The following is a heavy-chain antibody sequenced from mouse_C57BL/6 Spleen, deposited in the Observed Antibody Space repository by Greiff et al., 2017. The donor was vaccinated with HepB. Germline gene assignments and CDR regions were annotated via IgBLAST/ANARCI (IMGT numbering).Heavy chain of an antibody. CDR3: ARANWQYYFDY. Sequence: QVQLQQPGAELVKPGASVKLSCKASGYTFTSYWMHWVKQRPGQGLEWIGMIHPNSGITNYNEKFKSKATLTVDKSSSTAYMQLSSLTSEDSAVYYCARANWQYYFDYWGQGTTLTVSS. CDR2: IHPNSGIT. D-gene: IGHD4-1*01. J-gene: IGHJ2*01. V-gene: IGHV1-64*01. CDR1: GYTFTSYW.